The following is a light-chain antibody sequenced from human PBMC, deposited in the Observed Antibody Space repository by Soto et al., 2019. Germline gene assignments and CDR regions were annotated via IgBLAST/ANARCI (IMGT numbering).Light chain of an antibody. CDR1: QGVSRK. V-gene: IGKV3-15*01. Sequence: DIVLTQSQATLSVAPPERVTFXCRASQGVSRKLAWYQHKPGQAPRLLISGASAGATGIPARFSGSGSGTEFTLTIISLQSEDCAIYYCQQYHTLPITFGGGTKVDI. CDR3: QQYHTLPIT. J-gene: IGKJ4*01. CDR2: GAS.